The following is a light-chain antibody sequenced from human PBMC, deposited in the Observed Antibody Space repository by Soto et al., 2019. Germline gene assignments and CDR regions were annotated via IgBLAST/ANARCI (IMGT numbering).Light chain of an antibody. CDR1: SSDVGGYNY. J-gene: IGLJ3*02. CDR3: SSYTSSSTRV. CDR2: EVS. Sequence: QSALTQSASVSGSPRQSITISCTGTSSDVGGYNYVSWYQQHPGKDPKLMIYEVSNRPSGVSNRFSGSKSGNTASLTISGRQAEDEADYYCSSYTSSSTRVFGGGTKLTVL. V-gene: IGLV2-14*01.